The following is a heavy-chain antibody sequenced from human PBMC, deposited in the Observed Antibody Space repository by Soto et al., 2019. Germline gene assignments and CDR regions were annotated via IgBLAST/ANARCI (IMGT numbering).Heavy chain of an antibody. D-gene: IGHD3-9*01. CDR1: GFTFSSYG. J-gene: IGHJ6*02. Sequence: GGSLRLSCAASGFTFSSYGMHWVRQAPGKGLEWVAVIWYDGSNKYYADSVKGRFTISRDNSKNTLYLQMNSLRAEDTAVYYCARDILTGPGYYYYGMDVWGQGTMVTV. CDR2: IWYDGSNK. CDR3: ARDILTGPGYYYYGMDV. V-gene: IGHV3-33*01.